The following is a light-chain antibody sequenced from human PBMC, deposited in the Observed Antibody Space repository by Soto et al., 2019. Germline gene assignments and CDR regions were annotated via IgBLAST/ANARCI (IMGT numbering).Light chain of an antibody. Sequence: EIVLTQSPATLSLSPGDRATLSCRASQSVSSYLAWYQQKPGQAPRLLIYDASNRAAGIPARFSGSGSGTHFSLTITSLEPDDFSVYYCQKRKEGRDTYGGGTKVEIK. CDR1: QSVSSY. V-gene: IGKV3-11*01. CDR3: QKRKEGRDT. J-gene: IGKJ4*02. CDR2: DAS.